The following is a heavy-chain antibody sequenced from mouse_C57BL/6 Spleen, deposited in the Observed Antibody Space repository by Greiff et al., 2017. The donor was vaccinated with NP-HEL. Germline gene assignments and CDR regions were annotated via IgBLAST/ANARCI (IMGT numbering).Heavy chain of an antibody. Sequence: EVQLQQSGPELVKPGASVKMSCKASGYTFTDYNMHWVKQSHGKSLEWIGYINPNNGGTSYNQKFKGKATLTVNKSSSTAYMELRSLTSEDSAVYYCARGDYSIYYAMDYWGQGTSVTVSS. J-gene: IGHJ4*01. V-gene: IGHV1-22*01. CDR3: ARGDYSIYYAMDY. D-gene: IGHD2-5*01. CDR2: INPNNGGT. CDR1: GYTFTDYN.